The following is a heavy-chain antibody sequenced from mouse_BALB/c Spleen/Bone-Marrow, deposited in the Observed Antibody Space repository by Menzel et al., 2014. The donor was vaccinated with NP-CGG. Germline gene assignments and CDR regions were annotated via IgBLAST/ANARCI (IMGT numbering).Heavy chain of an antibody. V-gene: IGHV14-3*02. J-gene: IGHJ3*01. Sequence: EVQLQQPGAELVKPGASVKLSCTASGFNIKDTYMHWVKQRPEQGLEWIGRIDPANGNTKYDPKFQGKATITADTSSNTAYLQLSSLTSEDTAVYYCASYYYGSSRFAYWGQGTLVTVSA. CDR2: IDPANGNT. CDR1: GFNIKDTY. D-gene: IGHD1-1*01. CDR3: ASYYYGSSRFAY.